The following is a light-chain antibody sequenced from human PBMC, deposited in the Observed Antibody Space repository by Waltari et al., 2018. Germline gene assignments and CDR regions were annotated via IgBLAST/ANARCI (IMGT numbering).Light chain of an antibody. CDR1: SSSIGSDY. CDR2: RND. Sequence: QSVLTQPPSASGTPGQTVTISCSASSSSIGSDYLLWYQPVPGTAPKRLNYRNDRRPAGVPDRFSASKSGTSASLFISVLRSEAEATYYCVGWDDNLSGPGYVFGTGTKVSVL. V-gene: IGLV1-47*01. CDR3: VGWDDNLSGPGYV. J-gene: IGLJ1*01.